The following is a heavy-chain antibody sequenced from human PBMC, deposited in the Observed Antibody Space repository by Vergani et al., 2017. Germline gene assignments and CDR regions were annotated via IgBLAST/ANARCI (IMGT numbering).Heavy chain of an antibody. J-gene: IGHJ6*02. CDR3: ARAIAAAGTMVGYYYYGMDV. CDR2: IDHSGST. D-gene: IGHD6-13*01. V-gene: IGHV4-38-2*01. Sequence: QVQLQESGPGLVKPSETLSLTCAVSGYSISSGYYWGWIRQPPGKGLEWIGSIDHSGSTYYNPSLKSRGTISVDTSKNQFSLKLSSVTAADTAVYYCARAIAAAGTMVGYYYYGMDVWGQGTTVTVSS. CDR1: GYSISSGYY.